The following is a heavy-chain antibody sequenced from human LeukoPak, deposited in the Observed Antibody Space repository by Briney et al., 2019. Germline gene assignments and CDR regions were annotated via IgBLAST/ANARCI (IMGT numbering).Heavy chain of an antibody. Sequence: SETLSLTCTVSGGSISSYYWSWIRQPPGKGLEWIGYIYYSGSTNYNPSLKSRVTISVDRSKNQFSLKLSSVTAADTAVYYCVREIGGSGTYYFDYWGQGTPVTVSS. D-gene: IGHD3-10*01. CDR1: GGSISSYY. CDR2: IYYSGST. V-gene: IGHV4-59*12. CDR3: VREIGGSGTYYFDY. J-gene: IGHJ4*02.